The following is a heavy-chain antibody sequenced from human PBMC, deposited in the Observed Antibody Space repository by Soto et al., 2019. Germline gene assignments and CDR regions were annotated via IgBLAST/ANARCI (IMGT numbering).Heavy chain of an antibody. D-gene: IGHD1-26*01. J-gene: IGHJ5*02. V-gene: IGHV2-5*01. CDR2: IYWNDEK. CDR1: GSSLTTSGVG. CDR3: AHDSSGYYASPYWHDP. Sequence: SGPRLVNPTQTLTLTWTLSGSSLTTSGVGVGWIRQPPGKALEWLALIYWNDEKHYTPSLSSRLSITKDTSKNQVVLTMTNMDPMDTATYFCAHDSSGYYASPYWHDPWGQGTLVTVSS.